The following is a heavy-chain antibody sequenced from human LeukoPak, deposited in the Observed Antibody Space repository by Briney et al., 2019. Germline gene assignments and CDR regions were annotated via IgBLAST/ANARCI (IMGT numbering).Heavy chain of an antibody. CDR2: ISSSSSTI. V-gene: IGHV3-48*01. Sequence: GGSLRLSCVASGFTFSSHSMNWVRQARGKGLEWVSCISSSSSTIYYADSVKGRFTISRDNAKNSLYLQMNSLRAEDTAVYYCARDRGYNYGYGMDVWGHGTTVTVSS. D-gene: IGHD5-18*01. J-gene: IGHJ6*02. CDR3: ARDRGYNYGYGMDV. CDR1: GFTFSSHS.